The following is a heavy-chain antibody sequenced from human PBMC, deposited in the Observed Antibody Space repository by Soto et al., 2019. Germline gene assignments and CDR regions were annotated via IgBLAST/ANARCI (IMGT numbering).Heavy chain of an antibody. Sequence: ASVKVSCKTSGYTFTNYAMHWVRQAPGQRLEWMGWINVANDNAKYSQSFQGRVTITRDTSASTAYMELSSLRSEDTAVYYCARGSAYCGGDCYIYSYFDYWGQGTLVTVS. CDR2: INVANDNA. J-gene: IGHJ4*02. CDR3: ARGSAYCGGDCYIYSYFDY. V-gene: IGHV1-3*01. CDR1: GYTFTNYA. D-gene: IGHD2-21*02.